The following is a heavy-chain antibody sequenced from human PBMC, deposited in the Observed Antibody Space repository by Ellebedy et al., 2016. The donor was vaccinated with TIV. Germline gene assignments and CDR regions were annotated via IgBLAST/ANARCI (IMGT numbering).Heavy chain of an antibody. CDR3: ATHGVDSGYDFGY. CDR1: GGSFSDYY. Sequence: SETLSLXXAVYGGSFSDYYWSWFRQSPGKGLEWIGEVTHSGTTNYSPSLKSRVTISGDTSKRQFSLRLSSVTAADTAVYYCATHGVDSGYDFGYWGQGTLVTVSS. J-gene: IGHJ4*02. CDR2: VTHSGTT. D-gene: IGHD5-12*01. V-gene: IGHV4-34*01.